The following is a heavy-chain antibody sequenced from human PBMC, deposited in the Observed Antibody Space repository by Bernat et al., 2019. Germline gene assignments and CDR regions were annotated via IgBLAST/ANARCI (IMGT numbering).Heavy chain of an antibody. CDR3: ARSAPGPTVAGTEYFDY. Sequence: EVQLVESGGGLVQPGGSLRLSCAASGFTFSSYDMHWVRQATGKGLEWVSAIGTAGDTYYPGSVKGRFTISRENAKNSLYLQMNSLRAGDTAVYYCARSAPGPTVAGTEYFDYWGQGTLVTVSS. V-gene: IGHV3-13*01. CDR2: IGTAGDT. CDR1: GFTFSSYD. D-gene: IGHD6-19*01. J-gene: IGHJ4*02.